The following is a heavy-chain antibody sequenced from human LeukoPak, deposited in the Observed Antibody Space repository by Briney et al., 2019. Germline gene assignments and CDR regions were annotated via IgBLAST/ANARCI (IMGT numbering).Heavy chain of an antibody. V-gene: IGHV4-59*01. J-gene: IGHJ4*02. D-gene: IGHD3-16*01. CDR3: TRGAGWLIDY. Sequence: SESLSLTCTVSDDSISDYYRGWIRQPPGEGLEWIGYSYNSGRSTYNPSLKSRVTISADTSKNHFSLKLNSVTTADTAVYYCTRGAGWLIDYWGQEILVTVSS. CDR2: SYNSGRS. CDR1: DDSISDYY.